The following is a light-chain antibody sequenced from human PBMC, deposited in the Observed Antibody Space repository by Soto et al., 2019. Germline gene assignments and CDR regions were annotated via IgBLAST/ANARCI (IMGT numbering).Light chain of an antibody. CDR3: SSYAGRNNFV. Sequence: QSALTQPPSASGSPGQSVTISCTGTSSDVGAYNYVSWYQQHPGKAPKLMIYDVSKRPSGVPDRFAGSKSGNTASLTVSGLQAEDEADYYCSSYAGRNNFVFGGGTKLTGL. CDR1: SSDVGAYNY. CDR2: DVS. V-gene: IGLV2-8*01. J-gene: IGLJ2*01.